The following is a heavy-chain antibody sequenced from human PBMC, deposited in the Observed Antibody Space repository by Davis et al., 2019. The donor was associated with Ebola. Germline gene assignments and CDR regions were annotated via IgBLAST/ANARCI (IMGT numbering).Heavy chain of an antibody. CDR3: ARIAPYRREVYYYYGMDV. Sequence: GESLKISCAASGFTFSSSSMNWVRQAPGKGLEWVSSISSSSSYTYYADSVKGRFTISRDNAKHSLYLQMNSLRAEDTAVYYCARIAPYRREVYYYYGMDVWGQGTTVTVSS. V-gene: IGHV3-21*04. D-gene: IGHD3-10*01. CDR2: ISSSSSYT. CDR1: GFTFSSSS. J-gene: IGHJ6*02.